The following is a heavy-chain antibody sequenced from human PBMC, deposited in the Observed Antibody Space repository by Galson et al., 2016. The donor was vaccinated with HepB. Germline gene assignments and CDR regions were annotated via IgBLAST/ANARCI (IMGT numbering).Heavy chain of an antibody. D-gene: IGHD3-16*01. CDR2: IFHSGST. CDR1: GGSISSYY. CDR3: AREGLGDKWNYGGAFDI. Sequence: SETLSLTCTVSGGSISSYYWSWIRQSPGKGLEWIGYIFHSGSTNYNPSLKSRVTISVDTARNQFSLRLSSVTAADTAIYYCAREGLGDKWNYGGAFDIWGQGTMVTVSS. J-gene: IGHJ3*02. V-gene: IGHV4-59*01.